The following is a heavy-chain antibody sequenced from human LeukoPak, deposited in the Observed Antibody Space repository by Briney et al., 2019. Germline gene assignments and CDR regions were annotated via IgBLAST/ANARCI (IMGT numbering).Heavy chain of an antibody. D-gene: IGHD1-14*01. CDR2: LHYSGST. Sequence: SEPLSLTCTVSCGSINSSSYYWGWIRQPPGEGVEWFGSLHYSGSTHYNSSLKSRVTISVGTSKNQFSLKLTCVTAADTAVYYCARLEPRCPHPWCWFDPWGQGTLVTVSS. CDR1: CGSINSSSYY. J-gene: IGHJ5*02. V-gene: IGHV4-39*01. CDR3: ARLEPRCPHPWCWFDP.